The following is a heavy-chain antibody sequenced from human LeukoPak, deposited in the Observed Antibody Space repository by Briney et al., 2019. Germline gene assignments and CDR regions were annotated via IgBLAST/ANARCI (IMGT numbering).Heavy chain of an antibody. Sequence: GGSLRLSCAVSGFSVSTNHMSWVRQAPGKGLEWVSVIYIDSNTYYGDSVKGRFTMSRDNSKNTVFLQMTSLRVDDTAVCYCARDREVVTAKAQMDVWGKGTTVIVSS. CDR3: ARDREVVTAKAQMDV. D-gene: IGHD2-21*02. V-gene: IGHV3-53*01. CDR2: IYIDSNT. CDR1: GFSVSTNH. J-gene: IGHJ6*04.